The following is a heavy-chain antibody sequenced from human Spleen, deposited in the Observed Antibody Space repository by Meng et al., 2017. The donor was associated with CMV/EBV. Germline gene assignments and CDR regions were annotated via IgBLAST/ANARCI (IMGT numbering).Heavy chain of an antibody. V-gene: IGHV4-39*07. CDR3: ARCVSAADSTDWFDP. J-gene: IGHJ5*02. CDR2: IYYSGAT. Sequence: SGGSITRSSYYWGWIRQPPGKGLEWIGSIYYSGATYYNSSLKSRVTISLDTSKNQSSLKLSSVIAEDTAMYYCARCVSAADSTDWFDPWGQGTLVTVSS. CDR1: GGSITRSSYY. D-gene: IGHD6-13*01.